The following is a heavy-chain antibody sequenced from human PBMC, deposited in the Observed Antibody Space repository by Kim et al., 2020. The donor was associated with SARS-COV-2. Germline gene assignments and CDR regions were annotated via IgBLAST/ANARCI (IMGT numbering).Heavy chain of an antibody. Sequence: GGSLRLSCAASGFPFSTFAMSWARQAPGKGLEWVSTISDSGLRTHYADSVKGRFTISRDNSRSTLFLQMNYLRSEDTAIYYCDASAYWGQGSLVTASS. CDR2: ISDSGLRT. CDR1: GFPFSTFA. J-gene: IGHJ4*02. V-gene: IGHV3-23*01. CDR3: DASAY.